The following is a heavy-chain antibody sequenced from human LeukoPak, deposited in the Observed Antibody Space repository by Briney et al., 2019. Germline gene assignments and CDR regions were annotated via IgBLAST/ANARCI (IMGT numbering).Heavy chain of an antibody. CDR3: ARDPHQDYYDSSGYYYH. D-gene: IGHD3-22*01. CDR2: IIPIFGTA. J-gene: IGHJ5*02. V-gene: IGHV1-69*13. Sequence: ASVKVSCKASGYTFTSYGISWVRQAPGQGLEWMGGIIPIFGTANYAQKFQGRVTITADESTSTAYMELSSLRSEDTAVYYCARDPHQDYYDSSGYYYHWGQGTLVTVSS. CDR1: GYTFTSYG.